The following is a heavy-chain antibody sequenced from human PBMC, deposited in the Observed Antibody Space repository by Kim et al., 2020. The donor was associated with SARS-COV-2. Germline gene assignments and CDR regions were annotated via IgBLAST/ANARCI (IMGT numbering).Heavy chain of an antibody. D-gene: IGHD2-2*01. J-gene: IGHJ4*02. V-gene: IGHV3-23*01. CDR3: AKEGGYCRSTSCPRCFDS. Sequence: GGSLRLSCAASGFTFSNYTMSWVRQAPGEGLEWVSAISDSGDNTYCADSVKGRFTISRDKPKNTLYLQLNSLRAEDTAVYYCAKEGGYCRSTSCPRCFDSWGQGTLGTVSS. CDR2: ISDSGDNT. CDR1: GFTFSNYT.